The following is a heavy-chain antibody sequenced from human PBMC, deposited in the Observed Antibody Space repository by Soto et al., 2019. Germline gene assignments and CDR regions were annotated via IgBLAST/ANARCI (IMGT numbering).Heavy chain of an antibody. J-gene: IGHJ5*02. CDR1: GGSIATSSYF. Sequence: SETLSLTCTVSGGSIATSSYFWAWIRRPPGKGLEWIGSINYRGTIYNNPSLKSRVTISVDTSKNHFSLKLDSVTAADTALYYCSRRAPEGFDPWGQGTLVTVSS. V-gene: IGHV4-39*02. CDR2: INYRGTI. CDR3: SRRAPEGFDP.